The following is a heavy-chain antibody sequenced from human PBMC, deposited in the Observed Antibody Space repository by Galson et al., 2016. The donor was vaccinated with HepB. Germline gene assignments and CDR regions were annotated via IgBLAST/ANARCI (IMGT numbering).Heavy chain of an antibody. V-gene: IGHV3-23*01. D-gene: IGHD6-13*01. Sequence: SLRLSCAASGFSFNNYAMGWVRQTPGKGLEWVSDIRGSDGGATYADSVMGRFTISRDNSKNTLYLQMNSLRAEDTALYYCTKDSGYGSSCSDYWGQGTLVTVSS. CDR2: IRGSDGGA. CDR3: TKDSGYGSSCSDY. CDR1: GFSFNNYA. J-gene: IGHJ4*02.